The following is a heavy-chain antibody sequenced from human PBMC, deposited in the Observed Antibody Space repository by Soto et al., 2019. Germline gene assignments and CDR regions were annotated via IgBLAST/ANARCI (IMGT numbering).Heavy chain of an antibody. V-gene: IGHV1-18*01. Sequence: GASVKVSCKASGYTFTSYGISWVRQAPGQGLEWMGWISAYNGNTNYAQKLQGRVTMTTDTSTSTAYMELRSLRSDDTAVYYCARDLSKRGDMIVVVKPPDYCGQGTLVTVST. J-gene: IGHJ4*02. CDR3: ARDLSKRGDMIVVVKPPDY. CDR1: GYTFTSYG. CDR2: ISAYNGNT. D-gene: IGHD3-22*01.